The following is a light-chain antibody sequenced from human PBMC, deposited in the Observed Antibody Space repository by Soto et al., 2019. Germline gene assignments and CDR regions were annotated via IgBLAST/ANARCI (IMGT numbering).Light chain of an antibody. Sequence: QSVLTHPASVSGSPGQSIAISCTGTSSHVRPYHFVSWYQQHPDKAPKLLIYEFNNRPSRVSDRFSGCKSVNTATLTISGIQAEDEADYYCSSHTPRNNRVFGTGTKVTVL. CDR2: EFN. V-gene: IGLV2-14*03. CDR3: SSHTPRNNRV. J-gene: IGLJ1*01. CDR1: SSHVRPYHF.